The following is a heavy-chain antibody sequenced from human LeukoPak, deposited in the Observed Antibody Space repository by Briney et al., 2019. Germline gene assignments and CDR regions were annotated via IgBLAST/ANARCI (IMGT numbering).Heavy chain of an antibody. D-gene: IGHD6-19*01. Sequence: GGSLRLSCAASGFTFSSYGMHWVRQAPGKGLEWVAVIWYDGSNKYYADSVKVRFTISRDSSKNTLYLQMNSLRAEDTAVYYCASTSGWYEPIDYWGQGTLVTVSS. CDR1: GFTFSSYG. V-gene: IGHV3-33*01. CDR3: ASTSGWYEPIDY. J-gene: IGHJ4*02. CDR2: IWYDGSNK.